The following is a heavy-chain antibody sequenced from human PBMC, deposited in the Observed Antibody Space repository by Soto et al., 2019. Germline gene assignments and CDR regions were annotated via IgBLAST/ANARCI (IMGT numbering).Heavy chain of an antibody. CDR2: INHSGST. V-gene: IGHV4-34*01. D-gene: IGHD3-22*01. CDR1: GGSFSGYY. CDR3: ATYYYDSSGYHFDY. Sequence: KPSETLSLTCAVYGGSFSGYYWSWIRQPPGKGLEWIGEINHSGSTNYNPSLKSRVTISVDTSKNQFSLKLSSVTAADTAVYYCATYYYDSSGYHFDYWGQGTLVTVSS. J-gene: IGHJ4*02.